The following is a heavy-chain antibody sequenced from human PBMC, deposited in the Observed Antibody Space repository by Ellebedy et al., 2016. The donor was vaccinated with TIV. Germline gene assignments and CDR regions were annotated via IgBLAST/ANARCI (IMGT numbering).Heavy chain of an antibody. V-gene: IGHV3-23*01. J-gene: IGHJ4*02. Sequence: PGGSLRLSCAASGFPFSHYALTWVRQPPGKGLEWVAIVNDEGLYPFYADSVTRRFTISRDNSQNVLFLQMRSLGAEDTAIYFCAKGIYESSASGYFDYWGRGTLVTVSS. CDR2: VNDEGLYP. CDR1: GFPFSHYA. D-gene: IGHD3-22*01. CDR3: AKGIYESSASGYFDY.